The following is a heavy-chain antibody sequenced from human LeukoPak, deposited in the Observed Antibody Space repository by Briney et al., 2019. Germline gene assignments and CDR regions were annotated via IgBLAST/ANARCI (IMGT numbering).Heavy chain of an antibody. V-gene: IGHV3-20*04. CDR2: ISWNGGRT. CDR1: GFTFDDYG. J-gene: IGHJ4*02. D-gene: IGHD1-26*01. Sequence: GGSLRLSCAASGFTFDDYGMNWVRQAPGKGLEWLSGISWNGGRTYYAASVKGRFTISRDNAKNSLYLHMNSLRAEDTALYSCARDRSYGAFDYWGQGTPVTVSS. CDR3: ARDRSYGAFDY.